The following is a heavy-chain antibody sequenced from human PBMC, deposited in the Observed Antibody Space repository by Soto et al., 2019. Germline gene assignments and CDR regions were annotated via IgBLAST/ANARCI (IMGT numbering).Heavy chain of an antibody. CDR3: ARIGNPDASLYFDY. V-gene: IGHV4-31*03. Sequence: QVQLQESGPGLVKPSQTLSLTCTVSGGSISIGVYYWNWIRQHPGKGLEWIGDTYHTGSTNYNPSLESRFTISVDASKNQLPLKLSSVTAADTAVYYCARIGNPDASLYFDYWGQGTLVTVSS. J-gene: IGHJ4*02. D-gene: IGHD2-2*01. CDR2: TYHTGST. CDR1: GGSISIGVYY.